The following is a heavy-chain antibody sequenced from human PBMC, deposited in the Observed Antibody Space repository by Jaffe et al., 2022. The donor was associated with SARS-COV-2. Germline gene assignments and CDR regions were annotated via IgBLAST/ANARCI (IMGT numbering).Heavy chain of an antibody. V-gene: IGHV1-3*01. CDR1: GYTFTSYA. CDR2: INAGNGNT. J-gene: IGHJ4*02. CDR3: ARGPDSGSYWYYFDY. Sequence: QVQLVQSGAEVKKPGASVKVSCKASGYTFTSYAMHWVRQAPGQRLEWMGWINAGNGNTKYSQKFQGRVTITRDTSASTAYMELSSLRSEDTAVYYCARGPDSGSYWYYFDYWGQGTLVTVSS. D-gene: IGHD1-26*01.